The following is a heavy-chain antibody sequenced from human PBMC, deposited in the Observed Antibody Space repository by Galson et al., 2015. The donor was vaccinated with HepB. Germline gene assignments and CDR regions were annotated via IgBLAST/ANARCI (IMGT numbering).Heavy chain of an antibody. J-gene: IGHJ4*02. CDR2: ISAYNGNT. D-gene: IGHD3-3*01. CDR3: ARDGGLYYDFWSGYYGANFDY. Sequence: SVKVSCKASGYTFTSDGISWVRQAPGQGLEWMGWISAYNGNTNYAQKLQGRVTMTTDTSTSTAYMELRSLRSDDTAVYYCARDGGLYYDFWSGYYGANFDYWGQGTLVTVSS. V-gene: IGHV1-18*04. CDR1: GYTFTSDG.